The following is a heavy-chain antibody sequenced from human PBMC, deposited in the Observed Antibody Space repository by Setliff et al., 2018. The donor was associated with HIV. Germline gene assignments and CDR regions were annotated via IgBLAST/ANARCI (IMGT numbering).Heavy chain of an antibody. V-gene: IGHV2-5*01. CDR3: ARTTGAYSGNYSVDY. J-gene: IGHJ4*02. CDR1: GFSLSTSGVG. D-gene: IGHD5-12*01. CDR2: IYWNDDK. Sequence: SGPTLVNPTQTLTLTCTFSGFSLSTSGVGVGWIRQPPGKALEWLALIYWNDDKRYSPSLKSRLTITKDTSKNQVVLTMTNMDPVDTATYYCARTTGAYSGNYSVDYWGQGTLVTVSS.